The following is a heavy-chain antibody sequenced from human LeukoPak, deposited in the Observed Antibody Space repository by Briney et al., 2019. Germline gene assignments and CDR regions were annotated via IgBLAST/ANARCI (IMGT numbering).Heavy chain of an antibody. J-gene: IGHJ4*02. V-gene: IGHV4-38-2*02. CDR1: GYSITSGYY. Sequence: KPSETLSLACTVSGYSITSGYYWGWIRQPPGKGLEWIGSSYHSGSAFYNPSLKSRVTISVDTSKNQFSLKLSSVTAADTAVYYCARVKAAADYWGQGTLVTVSS. D-gene: IGHD6-13*01. CDR2: SYHSGSA. CDR3: ARVKAAADY.